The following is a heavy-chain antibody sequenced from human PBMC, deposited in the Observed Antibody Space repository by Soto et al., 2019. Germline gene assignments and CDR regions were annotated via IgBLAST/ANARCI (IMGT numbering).Heavy chain of an antibody. CDR3: ARAMVRGAEYNWFDP. D-gene: IGHD3-10*01. Sequence: PSETLSLTCAVSGGSISSGGYSWSWIRQPPGKGLEWIGYIYHSGSTYYNPSVKSRVTISVDRSKNQFSLKLSSVTAADTAVYYCARAMVRGAEYNWFDPWGQGTLVTVSS. V-gene: IGHV4-30-2*01. J-gene: IGHJ5*02. CDR2: IYHSGST. CDR1: GGSISSGGYS.